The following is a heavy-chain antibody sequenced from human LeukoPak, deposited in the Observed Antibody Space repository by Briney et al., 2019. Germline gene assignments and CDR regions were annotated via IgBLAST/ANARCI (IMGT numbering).Heavy chain of an antibody. Sequence: SETLSLTCTVSGGSISSYYWSRIRQPPGKGLEWIGYIYYSGSTNYNPSLKSRVTISVDTSKNQFSLKLSSVTAADTAVYYCARDPPGGIVVVPNWYFDLWGRGTLVTVSS. V-gene: IGHV4-59*01. CDR3: ARDPPGGIVVVPNWYFDL. CDR1: GGSISSYY. D-gene: IGHD2-2*01. CDR2: IYYSGST. J-gene: IGHJ2*01.